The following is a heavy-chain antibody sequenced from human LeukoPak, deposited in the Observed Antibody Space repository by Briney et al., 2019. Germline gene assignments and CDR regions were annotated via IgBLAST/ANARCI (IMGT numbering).Heavy chain of an antibody. CDR2: ISGGGVST. CDR1: GFTFSSYA. CDR3: AKDRRDAFLGDTFDI. Sequence: GGSLRLSCAASGFTFSSYAMSWVRQAPGKGLEWVSVISGGGVSTYYADSVKGRFTISRDDSKNTLYLHMNSLRAEDAAVYYCAKDRRDAFLGDTFDIWGQGTMVTVSS. J-gene: IGHJ3*02. V-gene: IGHV3-23*01. D-gene: IGHD5-24*01.